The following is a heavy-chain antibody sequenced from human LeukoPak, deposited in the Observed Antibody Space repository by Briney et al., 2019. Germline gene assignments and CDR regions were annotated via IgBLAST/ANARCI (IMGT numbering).Heavy chain of an antibody. CDR1: GFTFSSYW. V-gene: IGHV3-7*01. J-gene: IGHJ4*02. CDR3: AREKSDCSGGSCYSVFDY. D-gene: IGHD2-15*01. Sequence: GGSLRLSCAASGFTFSSYWMSWVRQAPGKGLEWVANIKQDGSEKYYVDSVKGRFTISRDNAKNSLYLQMNSLRAEDTAVYYCAREKSDCSGGSCYSVFDYWGQRTLVTVSS. CDR2: IKQDGSEK.